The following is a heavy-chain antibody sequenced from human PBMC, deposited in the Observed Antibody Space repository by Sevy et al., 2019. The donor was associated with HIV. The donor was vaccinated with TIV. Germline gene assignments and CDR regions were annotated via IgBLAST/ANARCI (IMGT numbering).Heavy chain of an antibody. V-gene: IGHV3-21*01. Sequence: GGSLRLSCAASGFTFSSYSMNWVRQAPGKGLEWVSSISSSSSYIYYADSVKGRFTISRDNAKNLLYLQMNSLRAEDTAVYYCARDYYDSSGFFDYWGQGTLVTVSS. CDR3: ARDYYDSSGFFDY. J-gene: IGHJ4*02. D-gene: IGHD3-22*01. CDR1: GFTFSSYS. CDR2: ISSSSSYI.